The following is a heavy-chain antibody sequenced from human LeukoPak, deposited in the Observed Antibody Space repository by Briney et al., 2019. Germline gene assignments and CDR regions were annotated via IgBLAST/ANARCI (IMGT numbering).Heavy chain of an antibody. CDR3: ARGRGKVVIAYFDY. Sequence: ASVKVSCKASGYTFTDYSMYWVRQAPGQGPEWMGWISPNSGGTRYAQRFQGRVTVTRDTSISTAYTELSSLRSDDTAVYYCARGRGKVVIAYFDYWGQGTLVTVSS. V-gene: IGHV1-2*02. CDR2: ISPNSGGT. CDR1: GYTFTDYS. J-gene: IGHJ4*02. D-gene: IGHD3-22*01.